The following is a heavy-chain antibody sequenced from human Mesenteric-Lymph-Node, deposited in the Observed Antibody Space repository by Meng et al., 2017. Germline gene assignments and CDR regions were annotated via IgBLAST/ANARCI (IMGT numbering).Heavy chain of an antibody. CDR1: GGTFGDYT. Sequence: SVKVSCKASGGTFGDYTFSWVRQAPGQGLEWMGGIIPIFGTANYAQKFQGRVTITADKSTSTAYMELSSLRSEDTAVYYCARVDTAMVTPGMDVWGQGTTVTVSS. CDR2: IIPIFGTA. J-gene: IGHJ6*02. D-gene: IGHD5-18*01. V-gene: IGHV1-69*06. CDR3: ARVDTAMVTPGMDV.